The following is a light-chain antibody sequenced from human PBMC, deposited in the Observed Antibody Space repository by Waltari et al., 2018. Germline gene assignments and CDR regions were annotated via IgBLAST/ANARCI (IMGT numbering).Light chain of an antibody. CDR1: SSDVGGYNY. CDR2: AVS. Sequence: QSALTQPASVSGSPGQSITISCTGTSSDVGGYNYVYWYQQHTGKAPKLMIYAVSKRPSGVSYRFSGSKSCTTASLTISGLQAEDEADYYCRSYTSSSTWVFGGGTKLTVL. CDR3: RSYTSSSTWV. V-gene: IGLV2-14*01. J-gene: IGLJ3*02.